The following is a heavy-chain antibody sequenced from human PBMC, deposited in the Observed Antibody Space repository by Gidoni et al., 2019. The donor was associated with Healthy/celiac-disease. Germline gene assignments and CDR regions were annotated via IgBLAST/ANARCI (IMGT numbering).Heavy chain of an antibody. V-gene: IGHV4-34*01. CDR3: ARVRYYYGSGSYYTRYNWFDP. Sequence: QVQLQQWGAGLLKPSETLSLTCAFYGGSVSGYSWSGIRQPPGKGLEWIGEINHSGSTNYNPSLKSRVTISVDTSKNQFSLKLSSVTAADTAVYYCARVRYYYGSGSYYTRYNWFDPWGQGTLVTVSS. J-gene: IGHJ5*02. CDR2: INHSGST. D-gene: IGHD3-10*01. CDR1: GGSVSGYS.